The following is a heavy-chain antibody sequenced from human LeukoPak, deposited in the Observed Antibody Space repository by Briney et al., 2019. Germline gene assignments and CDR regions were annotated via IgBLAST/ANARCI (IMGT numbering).Heavy chain of an antibody. V-gene: IGHV3-7*01. CDR2: IKQDGSEK. CDR3: ASMYGSGSNYFDY. J-gene: IGHJ4*02. Sequence: GGSPRLSCAASGFTFSSYWMSWVRQAPGKGLEWVANIKQDGSEKYYVDSVKGRFTISRDNAKNSLYLQMNSLRAEDTAVYYCASMYGSGSNYFDYWGQGTLVTVSS. D-gene: IGHD3-10*01. CDR1: GFTFSSYW.